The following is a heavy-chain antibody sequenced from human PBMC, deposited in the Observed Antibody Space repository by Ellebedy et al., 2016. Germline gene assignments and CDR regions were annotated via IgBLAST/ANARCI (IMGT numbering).Heavy chain of an antibody. CDR1: GGSISGYY. Sequence: GSLRLSCTVSGGSISGYYWTWLRQPPGKGLEWIGYMHYSGSTKYNPSVKSRVTISVDTSKNQFSLKLSSVTAADTAVYYCASGPSDYYYGMDVWGQGTTVTVSS. CDR2: MHYSGST. J-gene: IGHJ6*02. CDR3: ASGPSDYYYGMDV. V-gene: IGHV4-59*01.